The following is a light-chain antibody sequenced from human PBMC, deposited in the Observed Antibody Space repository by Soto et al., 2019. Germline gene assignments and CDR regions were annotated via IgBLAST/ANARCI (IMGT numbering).Light chain of an antibody. CDR3: QQDYSTLAT. J-gene: IGKJ5*01. CDR1: DSISRH. Sequence: DVQMSQFPSSLSASVGDRVTITWRAADSISRHLNWYQQKPGRAPDLLIYAASTLQNGVPSRFTGSGSGTEFTLTITGLQLEDFATYYCQQDYSTLATSGQGTRLTI. V-gene: IGKV1-39*01. CDR2: AAS.